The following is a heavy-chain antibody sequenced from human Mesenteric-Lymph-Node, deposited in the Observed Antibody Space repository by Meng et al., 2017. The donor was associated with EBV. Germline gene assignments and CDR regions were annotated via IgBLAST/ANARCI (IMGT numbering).Heavy chain of an antibody. Sequence: QLVQSGAEGTKPGSSVDASGTASGYTFNRNGFTWVRQAHGQGFEWMGWISAANGNTNYAQQFQGRVTMTTDTSTSTANMELKSLNTDDTAIYYCARGHPYYDSSGSDFWGQGTLVTVSS. CDR1: GYTFNRNG. V-gene: IGHV1-18*01. D-gene: IGHD3-22*01. CDR2: ISAANGNT. CDR3: ARGHPYYDSSGSDF. J-gene: IGHJ4*02.